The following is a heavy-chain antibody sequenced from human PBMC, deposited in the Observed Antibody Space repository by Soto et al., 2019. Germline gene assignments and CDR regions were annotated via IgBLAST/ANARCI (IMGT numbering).Heavy chain of an antibody. CDR3: AHSRYSSSSLSL. Sequence: SGPTLGNPTHTLTLTCTFSGFSLITSGLGVGWIRQPPGKALEWLALIYWDDDKRYSPSLKNRLTITKDISKDQVVLTMTNMDPVDTGTYYCAHSRYSSSSLSLWGQGTLVTVSS. CDR1: GFSLITSGLG. CDR2: IYWDDDK. V-gene: IGHV2-5*02. J-gene: IGHJ4*02. D-gene: IGHD6-6*01.